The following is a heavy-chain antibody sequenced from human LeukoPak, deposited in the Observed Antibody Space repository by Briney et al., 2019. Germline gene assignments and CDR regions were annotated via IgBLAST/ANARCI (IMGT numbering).Heavy chain of an antibody. CDR3: AKGSKNYYDSSGYSYFDY. CDR1: GFTFSSYG. V-gene: IGHV3-30*18. D-gene: IGHD3-22*01. Sequence: GGSLRLSCAASGFTFSSYGMHWVRQAPGKGQEWVALISYEGSDKYYADSVKGRFTISRDNSKNTLYLQMNSLRARDTAVYYCAKGSKNYYDSSGYSYFDYWGQGTLVTVSS. J-gene: IGHJ4*02. CDR2: ISYEGSDK.